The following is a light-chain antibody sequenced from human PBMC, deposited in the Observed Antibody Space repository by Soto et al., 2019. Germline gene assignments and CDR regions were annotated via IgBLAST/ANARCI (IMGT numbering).Light chain of an antibody. CDR1: QDIGTY. J-gene: IGKJ1*01. CDR2: AAS. Sequence: AIRMTQSPSSLSASTGDRVTIPCRASQDIGTYLAWYQQKPGKAPKLLIYAASSLQSGVPSRFSGSGSGTEFTLTISSLQPDDFATYYCRQYNSYSWTFGQGTKVDIK. CDR3: RQYNSYSWT. V-gene: IGKV1-8*01.